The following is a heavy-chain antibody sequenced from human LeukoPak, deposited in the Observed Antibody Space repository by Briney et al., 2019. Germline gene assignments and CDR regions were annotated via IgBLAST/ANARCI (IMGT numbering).Heavy chain of an antibody. CDR3: ARTAARHNWFDP. D-gene: IGHD6-6*01. J-gene: IGHJ5*02. Sequence: ASVTVSCKASGYTFTSYYMHWVRQAPGQGREWMGIINPSGGSTSYAQKFQGRVTMTRDMSTSTVYMELSSLRSEDTAVYYCARTAARHNWFDPWGQGTLVTVSS. CDR1: GYTFTSYY. CDR2: INPSGGST. V-gene: IGHV1-46*01.